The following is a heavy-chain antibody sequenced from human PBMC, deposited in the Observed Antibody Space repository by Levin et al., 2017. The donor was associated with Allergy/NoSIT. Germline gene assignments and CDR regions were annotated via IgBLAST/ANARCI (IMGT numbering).Heavy chain of an antibody. D-gene: IGHD3-9*01. CDR1: GYTFSDYG. J-gene: IGHJ3*02. V-gene: IGHV1-18*01. CDR3: ARDRALDILTGYYTAYDAFDI. Sequence: ASVKVSCKASGYTFSDYGISWVRQAPGQGLEWTGWISAYNGNTNYAQNIQGRVTMTTDTSTSTAYIELRSLRSYDPAGYFCARDRALDILTGYYTAYDAFDIWGQGTMVTVSS. CDR2: ISAYNGNT.